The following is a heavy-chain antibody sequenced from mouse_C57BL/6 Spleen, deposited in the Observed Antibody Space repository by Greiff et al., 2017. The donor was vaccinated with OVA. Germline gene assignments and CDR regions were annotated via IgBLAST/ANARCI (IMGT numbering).Heavy chain of an antibody. Sequence: EVKLVESGGGLVKPGGSLKLSCAASGFPFSSYAMSWVRQTPEKRLAWVATISDGGSYTYYPDNVKGRFTISRDNAKNNLYLQMSHLKSEDTAMYYCARGSSTGTSYFDYWGQGTTLTVSS. D-gene: IGHD4-1*02. CDR1: GFPFSSYA. CDR2: ISDGGSYT. CDR3: ARGSSTGTSYFDY. J-gene: IGHJ2*01. V-gene: IGHV5-4*03.